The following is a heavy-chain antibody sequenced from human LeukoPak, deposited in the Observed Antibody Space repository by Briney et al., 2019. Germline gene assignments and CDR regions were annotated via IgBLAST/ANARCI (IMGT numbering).Heavy chain of an antibody. V-gene: IGHV4-30-2*01. Sequence: PSETLSLTCAVSGGSISSGGYSWSWIRQPPGKGLEWIGYIYHSGSTYYNPSLKSRVTISVDRSKNQFSLKLSPVTAADTAVYYCARGSKNSQYNWFDPWGQGTLVTVSS. CDR2: IYHSGST. D-gene: IGHD2/OR15-2a*01. CDR3: ARGSKNSQYNWFDP. J-gene: IGHJ5*02. CDR1: GGSISSGGYS.